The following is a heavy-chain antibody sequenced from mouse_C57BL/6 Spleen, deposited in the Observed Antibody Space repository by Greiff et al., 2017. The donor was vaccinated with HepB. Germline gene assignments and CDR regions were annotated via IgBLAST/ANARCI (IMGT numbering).Heavy chain of an antibody. Sequence: EVNLVESGGGLVKPGGSLKLSCAASGFTFSSYTMSWVRQTPEKRLEWVATISGGGGNTYYPDSVKGRFTISRDNAKNTLYLQMSSLRSEDTALYYWARSFNYGSSFAYWGQGTLVTVSA. CDR1: GFTFSSYT. CDR3: ARSFNYGSSFAY. J-gene: IGHJ3*01. V-gene: IGHV5-9*01. CDR2: ISGGGGNT. D-gene: IGHD1-1*01.